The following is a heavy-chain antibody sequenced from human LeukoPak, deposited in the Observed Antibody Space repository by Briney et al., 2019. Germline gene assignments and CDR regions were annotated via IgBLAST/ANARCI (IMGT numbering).Heavy chain of an antibody. CDR3: ARDRGTWNDDGFDY. J-gene: IGHJ4*02. CDR2: MNSNSGNT. V-gene: IGHV1-8*03. Sequence: GASVKVSCKASGYTFTSYDINWVRQATGQGLEWMGWMNSNSGNTGYAQKFQGRVTITRNTSISTAYMELSSLRSEDTAVYYCARDRGTWNDDGFDYWGQGTLVTVSS. D-gene: IGHD1-1*01. CDR1: GYTFTSYD.